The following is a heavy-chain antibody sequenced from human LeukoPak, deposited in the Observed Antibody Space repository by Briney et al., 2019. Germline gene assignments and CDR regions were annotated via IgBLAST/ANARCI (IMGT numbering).Heavy chain of an antibody. CDR1: GFTVSSNY. J-gene: IGHJ4*02. CDR2: IYGGGNT. V-gene: IGHV3-66*01. Sequence: PGGSLRLSFAASGFTVSSNYMNWVRQAPGKGLEWVSVIYGGGNTDYADSVKGRFTISRDNSKNTLYLQMNSLRAEDTAVYYCARGRYFDYWGQGTLVTVSS. CDR3: ARGRYFDY.